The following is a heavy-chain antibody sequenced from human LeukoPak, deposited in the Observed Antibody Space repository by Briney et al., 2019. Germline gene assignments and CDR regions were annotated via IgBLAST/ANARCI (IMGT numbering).Heavy chain of an antibody. Sequence: GGPLRLSCEASGFPFSSYGMHWVREAPGKGLEWVALISYDGSNKYYADSVKSRFTISRDNSKNTLYLQMNSLRADDTAVYYCAKALDYGGNFYFDYWGQGTLVTVSS. CDR1: GFPFSSYG. D-gene: IGHD4-23*01. CDR2: ISYDGSNK. V-gene: IGHV3-30*18. CDR3: AKALDYGGNFYFDY. J-gene: IGHJ4*02.